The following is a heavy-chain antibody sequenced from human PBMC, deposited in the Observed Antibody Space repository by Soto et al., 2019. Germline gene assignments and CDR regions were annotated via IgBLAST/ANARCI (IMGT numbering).Heavy chain of an antibody. J-gene: IGHJ5*02. V-gene: IGHV1-2*02. CDR3: ARGGMVAFGEKLIDP. D-gene: IGHD3-16*01. CDR2: INPHSGAT. CDR1: GYNFIGFY. Sequence: AVKVSCKTSGYNFIGFYIHWVRQAPGQGLKWMGWINPHSGATLYAQKFQDRVTMTRDTSINTVYMDLNGLTSDDTAFYYCARGGMVAFGEKLIDPWGQGTLVTVSS.